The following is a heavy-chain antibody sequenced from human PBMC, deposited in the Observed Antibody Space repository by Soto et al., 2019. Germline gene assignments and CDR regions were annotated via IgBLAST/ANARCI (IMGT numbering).Heavy chain of an antibody. D-gene: IGHD1-20*01. CDR1: GLTFSNAW. CDR2: IKSKPDGGTT. CDR3: STDEITLRQ. Sequence: GGSLRLSCVASGLTFSNAWMSWVRQAPGKGLEWLGRIKSKPDGGTTDYAAPVKGRFTISRDDSKNTVFLQMDSLRTADTAVYYCSTDEITLRQWGQGTLVTVSS. V-gene: IGHV3-15*01. J-gene: IGHJ4*02.